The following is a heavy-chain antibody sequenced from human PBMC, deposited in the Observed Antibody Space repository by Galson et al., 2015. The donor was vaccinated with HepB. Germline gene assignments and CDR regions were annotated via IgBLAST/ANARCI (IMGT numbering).Heavy chain of an antibody. CDR1: GYTFTSYY. J-gene: IGHJ6*02. CDR2: INPSGGST. D-gene: IGHD6-13*01. Sequence: SVKVSCKASGYTFTSYYMHWVRQAPGQGLEWMGIINPSGGSTSYAQKLQGRVTMTRDTSTSTAYMELSSLRSEDTAVYYCARDRGPGFSKRYYYYGMDVWGQGTTVTVSS. CDR3: ARDRGPGFSKRYYYYGMDV. V-gene: IGHV1-46*04.